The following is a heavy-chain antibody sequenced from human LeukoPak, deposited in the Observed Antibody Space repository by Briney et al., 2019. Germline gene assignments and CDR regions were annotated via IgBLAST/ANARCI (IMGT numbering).Heavy chain of an antibody. D-gene: IGHD5-18*01. CDR1: GFTFISYW. CDR3: ARDAPGNTALYY. V-gene: IGHV3-74*01. Sequence: PGGSLRLSCAASGFTFISYWMHWVRQAPGKGLVWVSRINGDGSSTDFADSVKGRFTISRDNAKNTLYLQMNSLRAKDKAVYSSARDAPGNTALYYWGPGTLVTVSS. J-gene: IGHJ4*02. CDR2: INGDGSST.